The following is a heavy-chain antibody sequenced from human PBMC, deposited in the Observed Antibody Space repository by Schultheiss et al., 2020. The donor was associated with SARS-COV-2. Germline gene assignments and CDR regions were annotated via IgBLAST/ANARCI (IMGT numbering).Heavy chain of an antibody. V-gene: IGHV3-30*03. CDR1: GFSVSGSY. Sequence: GGSLRLSCLASGFSVSGSYMSWVRQAPGKGLEWVAVIAYDGSNMYYAESVKGRFTISRDNIRNTLYLQMNSLRPEDTAVYYCGRGPGGYTSYFDYWGQGTLVTVSS. CDR3: GRGPGGYTSYFDY. D-gene: IGHD3-22*01. CDR2: IAYDGSNM. J-gene: IGHJ4*02.